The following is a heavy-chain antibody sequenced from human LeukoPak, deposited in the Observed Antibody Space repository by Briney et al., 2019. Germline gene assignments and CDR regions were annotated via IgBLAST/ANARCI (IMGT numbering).Heavy chain of an antibody. CDR2: IIPIFGTA. Sequence: SVKVSCKASGGTFRSYAISWVRQAPGQGLEWMGRIIPIFGTANYAQKFQGRVTITTDESTSTAYMELSSLRSEDTAVYYCARFGALFGSSSKYYYMDVWGKGTTVTVSS. CDR3: ARFGALFGSSSKYYYMDV. J-gene: IGHJ6*03. D-gene: IGHD6-6*01. CDR1: GGTFRSYA. V-gene: IGHV1-69*05.